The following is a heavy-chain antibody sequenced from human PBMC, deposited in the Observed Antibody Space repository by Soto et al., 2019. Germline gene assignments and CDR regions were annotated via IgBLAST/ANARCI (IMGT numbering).Heavy chain of an antibody. D-gene: IGHD6-13*01. V-gene: IGHV3-23*01. Sequence: LRLSCAASGFTFSSYAMSWVRQAPGRGLEWVSAISGSGGSTYYADSVKGRFTISRDNSKNTLYLQMNSLRAEDTAVYYCAKDWGIAAAGPFDYWGQGTLVTVSS. CDR2: ISGSGGST. CDR3: AKDWGIAAAGPFDY. J-gene: IGHJ4*02. CDR1: GFTFSSYA.